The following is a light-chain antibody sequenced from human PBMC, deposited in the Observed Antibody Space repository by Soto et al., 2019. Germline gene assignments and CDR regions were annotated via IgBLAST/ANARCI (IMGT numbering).Light chain of an antibody. J-gene: IGKJ2*01. Sequence: DIQMTQSPSTLSASVGDRVTITCRASHNIGSWLAWYQQKPGKAPNLLIYGASSLQSGVPSRFSGSGFGTEFTLTISSLQPDDFATYHCQQDDSYPYTFGQGTKLEIK. CDR2: GAS. CDR3: QQDDSYPYT. CDR1: HNIGSW. V-gene: IGKV1-5*01.